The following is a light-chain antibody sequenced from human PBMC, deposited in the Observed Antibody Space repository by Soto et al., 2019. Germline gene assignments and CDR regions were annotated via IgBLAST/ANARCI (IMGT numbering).Light chain of an antibody. CDR3: QQYDNPSLT. CDR1: QGISNY. CDR2: DAS. V-gene: IGKV1-33*01. J-gene: IGKJ4*01. Sequence: DIQMTQSPSALAASVGDRVTITCQASQGISNYLNWYHQKPGKSPKLLLFDASNMETGVQSRFSGSGSGTDFTFTISSLQPEDIATYYCQQYDNPSLTFGGGTKLEI.